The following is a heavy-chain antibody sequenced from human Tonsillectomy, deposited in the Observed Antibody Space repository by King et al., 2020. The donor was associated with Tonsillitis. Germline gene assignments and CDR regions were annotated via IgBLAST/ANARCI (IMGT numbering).Heavy chain of an antibody. CDR1: GGSISSGGYS. CDR3: ARGGGYSGYEGDFDY. J-gene: IGHJ4*02. Sequence: QLQESGSGLVKPSQTLSLTCAVSGGSISSGGYSWSWIRQPPGKGLEWIGYIYHSGSTYYNPSLKSRVTISVDRSKNQFSLKLSSVTAADTAVYYCARGGGYSGYEGDFDYWGQGTLVTVSS. V-gene: IGHV4-30-2*01. D-gene: IGHD5-12*01. CDR2: IYHSGST.